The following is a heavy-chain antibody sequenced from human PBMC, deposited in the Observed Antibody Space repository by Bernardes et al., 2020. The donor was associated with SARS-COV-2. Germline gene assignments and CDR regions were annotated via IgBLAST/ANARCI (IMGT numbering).Heavy chain of an antibody. CDR2: ISSSGNYI. Sequence: GGSLRLSCTASGFTFSSYTMNWVRQAPGKGLEWVSSISSSGNYIYYADSVKGRFAISRDNARNSLYLEMNSLRAETAMYYCARDLYSENYPDYWGQGTLVTVSS. D-gene: IGHD4-4*01. CDR1: GFTFSSYT. J-gene: IGHJ4*02. CDR3: ARDLYSENYPDY. V-gene: IGHV3-21*06.